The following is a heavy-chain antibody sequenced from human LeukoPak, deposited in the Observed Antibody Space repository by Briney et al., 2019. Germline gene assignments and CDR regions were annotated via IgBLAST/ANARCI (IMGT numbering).Heavy chain of an antibody. CDR1: GLPFIDAW. CDR2: IKSKGDGGTT. Sequence: PGGSLRLSCAVSGLPFIDAWVSWVRQAPGRGLEWVGRIKSKGDGGTTDYAAPVKGRFTILRDDSKNTLYLQMNSLKTEDTAVYYCTTESYYDSSGYYYEFGYWGQGTLVTVSS. D-gene: IGHD3-22*01. CDR3: TTESYYDSSGYYYEFGY. J-gene: IGHJ4*02. V-gene: IGHV3-15*01.